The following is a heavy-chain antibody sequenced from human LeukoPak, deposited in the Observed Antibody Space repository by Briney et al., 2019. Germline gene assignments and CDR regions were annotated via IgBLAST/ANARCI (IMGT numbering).Heavy chain of an antibody. CDR1: GFSFSTDA. D-gene: IGHD2-8*02. CDR2: ISYDGSSK. V-gene: IGHV3-30-3*01. CDR3: ARGYCTVGACSTFEY. Sequence: GGSLRLSCAASGFSFSTDAMHWVRQAPGQGLEWVAVISYDGSSKYYADSVTGRFIISRDNSKNTFYLQMHSLRAEDTAVYYCARGYCTVGACSTFEYWGQGTLVTVSS. J-gene: IGHJ4*02.